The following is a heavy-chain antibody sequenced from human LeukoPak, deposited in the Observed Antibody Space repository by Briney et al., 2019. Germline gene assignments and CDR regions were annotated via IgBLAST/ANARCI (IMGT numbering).Heavy chain of an antibody. CDR3: AGQRGHSTYFDY. V-gene: IGHV4-59*08. CDR2: IYYSGST. J-gene: IGHJ4*02. Sequence: SETLPLTCTVSGGSISSYYWSWIRQPPGKGLEWIGYIYYSGSTNYNPSLKSRVTISVDTSKNQFSLKLSSVTAADTAVYYCAGQRGHSTYFDYWGQGTLVTVSS. D-gene: IGHD3-3*02. CDR1: GGSISSYY.